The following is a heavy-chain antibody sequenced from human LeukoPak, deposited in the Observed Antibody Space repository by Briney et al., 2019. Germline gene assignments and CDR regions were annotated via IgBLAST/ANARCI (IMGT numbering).Heavy chain of an antibody. CDR3: ARDLLGSATSYSSGAWDY. CDR2: ISNDGSKK. J-gene: IGHJ4*02. V-gene: IGHV3-30*04. CDR1: GFTFSRYA. D-gene: IGHD3-9*01. Sequence: GGSLRLSCAASGFTFSRYAMHWVRQAPGKGLEGVAVISNDGSKKYYADSVKGRFTISRDNSKNTLWLQMNSLRAEDTAVYYCARDLLGSATSYSSGAWDYWGQGTLVTVSS.